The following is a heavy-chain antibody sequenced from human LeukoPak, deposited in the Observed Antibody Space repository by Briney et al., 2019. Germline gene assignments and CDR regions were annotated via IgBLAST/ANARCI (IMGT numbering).Heavy chain of an antibody. D-gene: IGHD3-10*01. CDR2: IYYSGST. CDR1: GGSISSSGYY. V-gene: IGHV4-31*03. Sequence: SETLSLTCTVSGGSISSSGYYWSWIRQHPGKGLEWIGYIYYSGSTYYNPSLKSRVTISVDTSKNQFSLKLSSVTAADTAVYYCARYYYGSGSYPDAYYYYGMDVWGKGTTVTVSS. CDR3: ARYYYGSGSYPDAYYYYGMDV. J-gene: IGHJ6*04.